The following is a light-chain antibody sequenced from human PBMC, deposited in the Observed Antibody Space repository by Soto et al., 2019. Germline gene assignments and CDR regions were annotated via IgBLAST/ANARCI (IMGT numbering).Light chain of an antibody. J-gene: IGLJ2*01. CDR3: LLSYSGARV. CDR1: TGAVTSGHY. V-gene: IGLV7-46*01. CDR2: DTS. Sequence: QAVVTQEPSLTVSPGGTVTLTCGSSTGAVTSGHYPYWFQQKPGQAPRTLIYDTSNKHSWTPARFSGSLLGXKAALTXSGXXXEDEAEYYCLLSYSGARVFGG.